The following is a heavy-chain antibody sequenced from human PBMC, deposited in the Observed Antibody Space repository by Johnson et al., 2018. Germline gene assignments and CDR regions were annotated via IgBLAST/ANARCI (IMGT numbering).Heavy chain of an antibody. D-gene: IGHD1-14*01. CDR1: GFIFSTYS. Sequence: QVELVQSGGGVVQPGRSLRLSCAASGFIFSTYSMHWVRQAPGTGLEWVAVIWYDGSNKYYADSVKGRFTISRENAKNSLYLQMNSLRAGDTAVYYCARGGRGAFDIWGQGTMVTVSS. CDR3: ARGGRGAFDI. J-gene: IGHJ3*02. V-gene: IGHV3-33*01. CDR2: IWYDGSNK.